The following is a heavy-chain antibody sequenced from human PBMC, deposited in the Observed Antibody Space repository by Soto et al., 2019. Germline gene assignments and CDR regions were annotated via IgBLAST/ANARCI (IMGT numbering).Heavy chain of an antibody. J-gene: IGHJ6*03. Sequence: GGSLRLSCAASGFTFSSYAMSWVRQAPGKGLEWVSAISGSGGSTYYADSVKGRFTISRDNSKNTLYLQMNSLRAEDTAVYYCAKPLDILTGWYYYYYMDVWGKGTTVTVSS. CDR1: GFTFSSYA. CDR3: AKPLDILTGWYYYYYMDV. CDR2: ISGSGGST. V-gene: IGHV3-23*01. D-gene: IGHD3-9*01.